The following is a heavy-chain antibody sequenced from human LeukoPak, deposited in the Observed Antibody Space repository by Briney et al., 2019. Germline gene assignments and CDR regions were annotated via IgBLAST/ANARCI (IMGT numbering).Heavy chain of an antibody. V-gene: IGHV4-4*07. CDR1: GGSISSYY. CDR2: IYTSGST. CDR3: ARESTVLLWFGESYYFDY. J-gene: IGHJ4*02. D-gene: IGHD3-10*01. Sequence: SETLSLTCTVSGGSISSYYWSWIRQPAGKGLEWIGRIYTSGSTNYNPSLKSRVTMSVDTSKNQFSLKLSSVTAADMAVYYCARESTVLLWFGESYYFDYWGQGTLVTVSS.